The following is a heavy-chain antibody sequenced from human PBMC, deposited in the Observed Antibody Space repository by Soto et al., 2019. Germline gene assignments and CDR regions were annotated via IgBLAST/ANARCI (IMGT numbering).Heavy chain of an antibody. CDR1: GFTFSRYW. V-gene: IGHV3-74*01. CDR2: ISSYGSDT. Sequence: EVQLVESGGGLVLPGGSLRLSCAASGFTFSRYWMHWVRQAPGKGLVWVSRISSYGSDTHYADSVKGRFTISRDNAKNTLYLQMNSLRAEDTDVYYCASNYAYAEGYYWYGIDVWGQGTTVTVSS. J-gene: IGHJ6*02. D-gene: IGHD3-16*01. CDR3: ASNYAYAEGYYWYGIDV.